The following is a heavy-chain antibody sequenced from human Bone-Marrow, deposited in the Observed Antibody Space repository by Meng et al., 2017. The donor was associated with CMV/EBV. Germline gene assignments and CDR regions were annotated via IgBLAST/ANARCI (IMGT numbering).Heavy chain of an antibody. CDR2: INYSGGT. Sequence: QVQLQAADPGLGKPTQTLSLTFTGSGCAISSGDYCLSWIRQPPGKGLEWIGYINYSGGTYYNPSLKSRVTISVNTTKNQFTLKLSSVTAADTAVYYCARIAVAFDYWGQGTLVTVSS. J-gene: IGHJ4*02. CDR1: GCAISSGDYC. CDR3: ARIAVAFDY. V-gene: IGHV4-30-4*08. D-gene: IGHD6-19*01.